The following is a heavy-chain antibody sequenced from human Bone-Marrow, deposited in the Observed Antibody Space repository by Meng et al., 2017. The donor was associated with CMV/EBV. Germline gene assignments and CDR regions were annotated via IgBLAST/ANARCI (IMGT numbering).Heavy chain of an antibody. CDR3: ARQPTHDFWSGYYQNWFDP. CDR2: IIPIFGTA. CDR1: TVSSYA. D-gene: IGHD3-3*01. Sequence: TVSSYAISWVRQAPGQGLEWMGGIIPIFGTANYAQKFQGRVTITTDESTSTAYMELSSLRSEDTAVYYCARQPTHDFWSGYYQNWFDPWGQGTLVTVSS. J-gene: IGHJ5*02. V-gene: IGHV1-69*05.